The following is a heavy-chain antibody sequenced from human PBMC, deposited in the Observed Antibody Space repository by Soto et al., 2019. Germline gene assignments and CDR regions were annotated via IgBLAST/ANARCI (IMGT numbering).Heavy chain of an antibody. J-gene: IGHJ6*02. V-gene: IGHV4-30-4*01. CDR2: IYYSGST. D-gene: IGHD6-19*01. CDR1: GGSISSGDSY. CDR3: AGQIAVAGTEDYYYGMDV. Sequence: PSETLSLTCTVSGGSISSGDSYWSWIRQPPGKGLEWIGYIYYSGSTYYNPSLKSRVTISVDTSKNQFSLKLSSVTAADTAVYYCAGQIAVAGTEDYYYGMDVWGQGTTVTAP.